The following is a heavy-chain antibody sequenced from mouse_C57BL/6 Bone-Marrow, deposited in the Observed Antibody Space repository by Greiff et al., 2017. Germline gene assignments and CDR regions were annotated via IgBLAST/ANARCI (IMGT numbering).Heavy chain of an antibody. Sequence: EVMLVESGGDLVKPGGSLKLSCAASGFTFSSYGMSWVRQTPDKRLEWVATISSGGSYTYYPDSVKGRFTISRDNAKNTLYLQMSSLKSEDTAMYYCASLYDGYLYFDYWGQGTTLTVSS. V-gene: IGHV5-6*02. CDR3: ASLYDGYLYFDY. CDR2: ISSGGSYT. J-gene: IGHJ2*01. D-gene: IGHD2-3*01. CDR1: GFTFSSYG.